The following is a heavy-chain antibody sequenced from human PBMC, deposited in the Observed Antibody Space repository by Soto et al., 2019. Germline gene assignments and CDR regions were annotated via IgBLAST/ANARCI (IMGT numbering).Heavy chain of an antibody. V-gene: IGHV4-59*08. Sequence: SETLSLTYNFSGGSISNSYWSWIRQPPGKGLEWIGYIYYSGSTNYNPSLKSRVTISVDTSKNQFSLKLSSVTAADTAVYYCARVLRYFDWDYAFDIWGQGTMVT. J-gene: IGHJ3*02. D-gene: IGHD3-9*01. CDR2: IYYSGST. CDR1: GGSISNSY. CDR3: ARVLRYFDWDYAFDI.